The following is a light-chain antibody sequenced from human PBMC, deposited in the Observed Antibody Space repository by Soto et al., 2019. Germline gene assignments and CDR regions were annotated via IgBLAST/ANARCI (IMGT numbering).Light chain of an antibody. CDR1: QSVGTF. J-gene: IGKJ2*01. Sequence: EVVLTQSPATLSLSPRARATLSCRASQSVGTFLSWYQQKPGQAPRLLIYDVSNRATGVPARFGGSGSGTDFTLTISSLQPEDFATYYCQQLKTYPRTFGQGTKLEIK. V-gene: IGKV3-11*01. CDR3: QQLKTYPRT. CDR2: DVS.